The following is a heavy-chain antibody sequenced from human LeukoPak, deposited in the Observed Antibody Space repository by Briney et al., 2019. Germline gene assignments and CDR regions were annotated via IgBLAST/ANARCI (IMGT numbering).Heavy chain of an antibody. J-gene: IGHJ4*02. CDR1: GSSFTSNNYY. CDR3: ARRPPSYSDNSGTYYLGGFDY. D-gene: IGHD3-10*01. Sequence: PSETLSLTCTVSGSSFTSNNYYWGWIRQPPGKGLEWIGSIYYSGSTYYNPSLKSRVTISIDTSKNQFSLNLNSVTAADTAVYYCARRPPSYSDNSGTYYLGGFDYWGQGTLVTVSS. CDR2: IYYSGST. V-gene: IGHV4-39*01.